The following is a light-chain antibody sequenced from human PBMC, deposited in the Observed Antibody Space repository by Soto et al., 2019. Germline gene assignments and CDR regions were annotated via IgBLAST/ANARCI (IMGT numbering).Light chain of an antibody. CDR3: QQYYSTRRT. J-gene: IGKJ1*01. CDR2: WAS. V-gene: IGKV4-1*01. CDR1: QSVLYSSNNKNY. Sequence: DIVMTQSPDSLAVSLGERATINCKSSQSVLYSSNNKNYLAWYQQKPGQPPKLLIYWASTRESGVPDRFSGSGSGTDLPLTISSLQAEDVAVYYSQQYYSTRRTFGQGTKVDI.